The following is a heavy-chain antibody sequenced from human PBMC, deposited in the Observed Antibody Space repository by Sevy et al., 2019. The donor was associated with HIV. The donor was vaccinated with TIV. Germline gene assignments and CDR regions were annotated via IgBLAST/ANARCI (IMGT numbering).Heavy chain of an antibody. CDR1: GGSIISVNW. Sequence: SETLSLTCAVSGGSIISVNWWHWLRQSPGKGLEWIGEIYHSGSTNYNPSLKSRVTISLDNSKNQFSLNLYSVTAADTAVYYCARGGETPRGFDPWGQGSLVTVSS. J-gene: IGHJ5*02. D-gene: IGHD3-16*01. CDR2: IYHSGST. CDR3: ARGGETPRGFDP. V-gene: IGHV4-4*02.